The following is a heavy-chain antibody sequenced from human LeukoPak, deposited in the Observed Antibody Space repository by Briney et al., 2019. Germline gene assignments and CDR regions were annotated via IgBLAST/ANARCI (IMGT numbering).Heavy chain of an antibody. Sequence: SETLSLTCTVSGGSISSGGYYWSWIRQHPGKGLEWIGYIYYSGTTYYNPSLKSRVTISVDMSKNQFSLQLSSVTAADTAVYYCARVKDYGDYWFDPWGQGTLVTVPS. D-gene: IGHD4-17*01. V-gene: IGHV4-31*03. CDR3: ARVKDYGDYWFDP. J-gene: IGHJ5*02. CDR1: GGSISSGGYY. CDR2: IYYSGTT.